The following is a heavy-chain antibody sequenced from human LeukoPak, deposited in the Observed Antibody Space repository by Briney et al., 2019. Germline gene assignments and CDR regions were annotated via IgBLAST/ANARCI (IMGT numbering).Heavy chain of an antibody. CDR3: ARDPNYGDYPTHSDY. CDR2: IWYDGSNK. J-gene: IGHJ4*02. CDR1: GFTFSSYG. V-gene: IGHV3-33*01. D-gene: IGHD4-17*01. Sequence: GRSLRLSCAASGFTFSSYGMHWVRQAPGKGLEWVAVIWYDGSNKYYADSVKGRLTISRDNSKNTLYLQINSLRAEDTAVYYCARDPNYGDYPTHSDYWGQGTLVTVSS.